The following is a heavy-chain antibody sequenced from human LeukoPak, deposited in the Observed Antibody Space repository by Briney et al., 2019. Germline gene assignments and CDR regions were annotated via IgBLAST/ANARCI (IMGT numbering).Heavy chain of an antibody. CDR2: INHSGST. J-gene: IGHJ4*02. CDR3: ARRPSDWLSSKYYFDY. D-gene: IGHD3/OR15-3a*01. V-gene: IGHV4-34*01. Sequence: SETLSLTCGIYGGSFSGYYWIWIRQPPGKGLEWIGEINHSGSTNYNPSLKSRVTISVDTSKNQFSLKLSSVTAADTAVYYCARRPSDWLSSKYYFDYWGQGTLVTVSS. CDR1: GGSFSGYY.